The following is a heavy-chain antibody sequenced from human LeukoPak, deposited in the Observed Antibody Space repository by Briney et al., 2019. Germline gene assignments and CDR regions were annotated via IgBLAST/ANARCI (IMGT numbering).Heavy chain of an antibody. Sequence: GGSLRLSCAASGFTFSSYWMSWVRQAPGKGLEWVANIKQDGSEKYYVDSVKGRFTISRDNAKNSLYLQMNSLRAEDTAVYYCARYRYSIPNYFFDYWGQGTLVTVSS. J-gene: IGHJ4*02. V-gene: IGHV3-7*01. D-gene: IGHD1-26*01. CDR3: ARYRYSIPNYFFDY. CDR1: GFTFSSYW. CDR2: IKQDGSEK.